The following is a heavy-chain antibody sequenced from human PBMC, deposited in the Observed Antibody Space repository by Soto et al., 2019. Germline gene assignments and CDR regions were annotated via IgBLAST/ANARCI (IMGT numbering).Heavy chain of an antibody. CDR2: INHSGST. CDR1: GWSLSGYY. D-gene: IGHD3-22*01. V-gene: IGHV4-34*01. Sequence: KPSETLSLPCSVYGWSLSGYYWSWIRQPPGKGLEWIGEINHSGSTNYNPSLKSRVTISVDTSKNQFSLKLSSVTAADTAVYYCARGPRVVMVPNDAFDIWGQGTMVTVSS. J-gene: IGHJ3*02. CDR3: ARGPRVVMVPNDAFDI.